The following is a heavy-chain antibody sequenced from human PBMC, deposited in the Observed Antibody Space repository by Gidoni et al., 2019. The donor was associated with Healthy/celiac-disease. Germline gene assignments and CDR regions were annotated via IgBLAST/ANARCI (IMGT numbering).Heavy chain of an antibody. Sequence: EVQLVESGGGLVKPGGSLRLSCAASGFTFSNAWMSWVRQAPGKGLEWVGRIKSKTDGGTTDYAAPVKGRFTISRDDSKNTLYLQMNSLKTEDTAVYYCTTVPIVGASLDQVLPYYYGMDVWGQGTTVTVSS. CDR2: IKSKTDGGTT. CDR1: GFTFSNAW. J-gene: IGHJ6*02. V-gene: IGHV3-15*01. D-gene: IGHD1-26*01. CDR3: TTVPIVGASLDQVLPYYYGMDV.